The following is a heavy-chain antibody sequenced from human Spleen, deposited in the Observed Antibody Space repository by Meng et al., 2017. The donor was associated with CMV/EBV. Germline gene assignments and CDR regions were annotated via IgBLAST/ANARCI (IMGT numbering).Heavy chain of an antibody. V-gene: IGHV4-39*07. J-gene: IGHJ4*02. CDR1: GGSISSSSDY. Sequence: SETLSLTCTVSGGSISSSSDYWGWIRQPPGKGLEWIGSIYYSGSTYYYPSLKSRVTISVDTSKNQFSLKLSSVTAADTAVYYCARAGGVLDGYSSSWFSPPRAYFDYWGQGTLVTVSS. CDR3: ARAGGVLDGYSSSWFSPPRAYFDY. CDR2: IYYSGST. D-gene: IGHD6-13*01.